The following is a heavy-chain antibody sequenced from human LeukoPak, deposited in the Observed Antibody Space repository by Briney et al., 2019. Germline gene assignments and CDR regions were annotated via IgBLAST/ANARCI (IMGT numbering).Heavy chain of an antibody. Sequence: GGSLRLSCAASGFTLSTYWMTWVRQAPGKGLEWVASLNQDGSEKYYVDSVKGRFTISRDNAQKSLYLEMKSLSAKDTAVYYCARAVTSTEGYWGQGTLVTASS. CDR2: LNQDGSEK. CDR3: ARAVTSTEGY. V-gene: IGHV3-7*03. J-gene: IGHJ4*02. CDR1: GFTLSTYW.